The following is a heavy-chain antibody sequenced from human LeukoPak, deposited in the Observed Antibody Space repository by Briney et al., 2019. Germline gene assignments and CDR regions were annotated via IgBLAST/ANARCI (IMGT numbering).Heavy chain of an antibody. Sequence: PGRSLRLSCAASGFTFSSYAMHWVRQAPGKGLEWVAVISYDGSNKYYADSVKGRFTISRDNSKNTLYLQMNSLRAEDTAVYYCARVGKRIVVATAIDVQPDYWGQGTLVTVSS. V-gene: IGHV3-30-3*01. CDR1: GFTFSSYA. CDR3: ARVGKRIVVATAIDVQPDY. J-gene: IGHJ4*02. CDR2: ISYDGSNK. D-gene: IGHD2-21*02.